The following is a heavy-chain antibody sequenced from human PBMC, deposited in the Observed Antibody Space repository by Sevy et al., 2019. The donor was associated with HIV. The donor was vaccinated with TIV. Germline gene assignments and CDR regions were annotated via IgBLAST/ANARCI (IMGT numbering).Heavy chain of an antibody. V-gene: IGHV3-23*01. CDR3: GRVGCTKSHDY. J-gene: IGHJ4*02. CDR2: LSFGCGEI. Sequence: GGSLRLSCAASGFTFSKYSMSWVRQPPGKGLEWVSTLSFGCGEIKYADSVKGRFTMSRDNSKSSVYLQMNYLRPEDTALYYCGRVGCTKSHDYWGQGTLVTVSS. D-gene: IGHD2-8*01. CDR1: GFTFSKYS.